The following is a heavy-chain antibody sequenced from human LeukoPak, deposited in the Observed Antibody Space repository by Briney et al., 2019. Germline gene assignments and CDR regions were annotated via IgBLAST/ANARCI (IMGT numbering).Heavy chain of an antibody. J-gene: IGHJ6*03. D-gene: IGHD4-17*01. Sequence: SVKVSCKASGGTFSSYAISWVRQAPGQGLEWMGGIIPIFGTANYAQKFQGRVTITRNTPISTAYMELSSLRSEDTGVYYCARGRTVTNQFYYYYMDVWGKGTTVTVSS. CDR1: GGTFSSYA. CDR2: IIPIFGTA. V-gene: IGHV1-69*05. CDR3: ARGRTVTNQFYYYYMDV.